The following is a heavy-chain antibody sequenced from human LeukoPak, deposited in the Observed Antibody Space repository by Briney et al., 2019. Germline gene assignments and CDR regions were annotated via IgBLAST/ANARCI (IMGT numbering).Heavy chain of an antibody. D-gene: IGHD3-22*01. CDR2: IIQDGSEK. Sequence: GGSLRLSCEASGFTFSSYWMGWVRQAPGKGLEWVANIIQDGSEKYYVDSVKGRFTISRDNAKNSLYLQMNSLRVEDTAMYYCARDTASSGSKRDPWFDPWGQGTLVTVSS. V-gene: IGHV3-7*01. CDR3: ARDTASSGSKRDPWFDP. CDR1: GFTFSSYW. J-gene: IGHJ5*02.